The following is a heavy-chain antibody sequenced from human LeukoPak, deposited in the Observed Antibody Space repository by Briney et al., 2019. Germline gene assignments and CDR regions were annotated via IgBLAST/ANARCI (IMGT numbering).Heavy chain of an antibody. CDR3: ARDPGLLWFGELFSDYGMDV. CDR1: GGSISSGDYY. J-gene: IGHJ6*04. Sequence: SETLSLTCTVSGGSISSGDYYWSWLRHPPGKGLEWIGYIYYGGSTYYNPSLKSRVTISVDTSKTQFSLKLSSVTAADTAVYYGARDPGLLWFGELFSDYGMDVWGKGTTVTVSS. V-gene: IGHV4-30-4*01. D-gene: IGHD3-10*01. CDR2: IYYGGST.